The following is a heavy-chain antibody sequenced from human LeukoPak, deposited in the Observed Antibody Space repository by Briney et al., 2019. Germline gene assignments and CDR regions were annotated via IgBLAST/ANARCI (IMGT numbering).Heavy chain of an antibody. CDR3: ARGETAYYDILTGYTPVANGMDV. D-gene: IGHD3-9*01. V-gene: IGHV5-51*01. CDR2: IYPGDSDT. CDR1: GYSFTSYW. J-gene: IGHJ6*02. Sequence: GESLKISCKGSGYSFTSYWIGWVRQVPGKGLEWMGIIYPGDSDTRYSPSFQGQVTISADKSISTAYLQWSSLKASDTAMYYCARGETAYYDILTGYTPVANGMDVWGQGTTVTVSS.